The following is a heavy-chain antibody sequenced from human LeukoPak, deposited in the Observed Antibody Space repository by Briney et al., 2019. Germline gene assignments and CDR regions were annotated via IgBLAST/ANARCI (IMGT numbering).Heavy chain of an antibody. V-gene: IGHV3-11*04. Sequence: PGGSLRLSCAASGFTFSDYYMSWIRQAPGKGLEWVSYISSSGSTIYYADSVKGRFTISRDNAKNSLYLQMNSLRAEDTAVYYCAGHRLSIAPWGYYYYMDVWGKGTTVTVSS. D-gene: IGHD6-6*01. CDR1: GFTFSDYY. J-gene: IGHJ6*03. CDR2: ISSSGSTI. CDR3: AGHRLSIAPWGYYYYMDV.